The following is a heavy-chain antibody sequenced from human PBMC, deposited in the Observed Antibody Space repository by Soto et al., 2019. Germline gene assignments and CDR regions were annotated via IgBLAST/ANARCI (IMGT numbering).Heavy chain of an antibody. CDR3: ARDNLGYDILTDYPHYYYYGMDG. V-gene: IGHV4-31*03. CDR1: GGSISSGGYY. CDR2: IYHSGST. J-gene: IGHJ6*02. D-gene: IGHD3-9*01. Sequence: SETLSLTCTVSGGSISSGGYYWSWIRQHPGKGLEWIGYIYHSGSTYYNPSLKSRVTISVDTSKNQFSLKLSSVTAADTAVYYCARDNLGYDILTDYPHYYYYGMDGWGQGTTVTVSS.